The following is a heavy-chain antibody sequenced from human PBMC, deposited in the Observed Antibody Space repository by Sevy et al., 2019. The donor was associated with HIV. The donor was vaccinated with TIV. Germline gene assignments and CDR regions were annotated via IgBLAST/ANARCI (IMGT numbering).Heavy chain of an antibody. V-gene: IGHV7-4-1*02. J-gene: IGHJ6*02. Sequence: ASVKVSCKASGYTFTSYAMNWVRQAPGQGLEWMGWINTNTGNPTYAQGFTGRFVFSLDTSVSTAYLQISSLKAEDTAVYYCARCMIFGVVNKTPYYYYGMDVWGQGTTVTVSS. CDR3: ARCMIFGVVNKTPYYYYGMDV. D-gene: IGHD3-3*01. CDR2: INTNTGNP. CDR1: GYTFTSYA.